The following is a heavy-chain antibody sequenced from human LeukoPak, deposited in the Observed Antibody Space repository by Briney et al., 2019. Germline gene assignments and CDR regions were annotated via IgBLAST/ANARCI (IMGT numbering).Heavy chain of an antibody. V-gene: IGHV3-30*02. Sequence: GGSLRLSCAASGFTFSSYGMHWVRQAPGKGLEWVAFIRYDGSNKYYADSVKGRFTISRDNSKNTLYLQMNSLRAEDTAVYYCAKVYSGYSYGYLLGAFDIWGQGTMVTVSS. CDR2: IRYDGSNK. D-gene: IGHD5-18*01. CDR1: GFTFSSYG. CDR3: AKVYSGYSYGYLLGAFDI. J-gene: IGHJ3*02.